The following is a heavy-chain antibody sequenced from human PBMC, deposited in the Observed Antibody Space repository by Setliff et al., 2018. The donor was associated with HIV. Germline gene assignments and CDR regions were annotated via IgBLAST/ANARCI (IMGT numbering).Heavy chain of an antibody. CDR1: GGSISSSSYY. CDR3: ARDGYSSSWYVISGSFDY. V-gene: IGHV4-39*07. D-gene: IGHD6-13*01. J-gene: IGHJ4*02. Sequence: PSETLSLTCDVSGGSISSSSYYWGWIRQPPGKGLEWIGTVYYSGSTYYNPSLKSRVTISVDTSENQFSLKLSSVTAADTAVYYCARDGYSSSWYVISGSFDYWGQGILVTVSS. CDR2: VYYSGST.